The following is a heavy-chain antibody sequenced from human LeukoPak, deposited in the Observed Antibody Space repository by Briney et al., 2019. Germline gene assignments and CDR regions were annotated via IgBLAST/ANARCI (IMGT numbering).Heavy chain of an antibody. Sequence: SETLSLTCTVSGGSISSYYWSWIRQPPGKGLEWIGYIYYSGSTNYNPSLKSRVTISVDTSKNQFSLKLSSVTAADTAVYYCARAPRVAFDIWGQGTMVTVSS. J-gene: IGHJ3*02. CDR3: ARAPRVAFDI. CDR1: GGSISSYY. V-gene: IGHV4-59*01. CDR2: IYYSGST.